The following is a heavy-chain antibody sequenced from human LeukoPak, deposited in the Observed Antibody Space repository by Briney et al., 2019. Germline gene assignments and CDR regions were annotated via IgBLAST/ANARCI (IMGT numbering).Heavy chain of an antibody. J-gene: IGHJ4*02. D-gene: IGHD3-10*01. CDR1: GYTFTDYA. CDR3: ARDYGSGSLHY. Sequence: ASVKVSCKASGYTFTDYAIHWVRQAPGQRLEWMGWINTGNGNTRYSQKFQDRFTIARDTSASTAYMELSSLRSEDTAVYYCARDYGSGSLHYWGQGILVTVSS. V-gene: IGHV1-3*04. CDR2: INTGNGNT.